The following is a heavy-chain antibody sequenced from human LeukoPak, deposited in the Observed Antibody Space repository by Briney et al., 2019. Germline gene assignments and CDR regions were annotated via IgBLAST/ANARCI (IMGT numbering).Heavy chain of an antibody. V-gene: IGHV3-7*01. Sequence: GGSLRLSCVASGFTFGKYWMSWVRQAPGKGLEWVANIKLDGSEKNYVDSVKGRFTISRDNTKNSLYLQMNSLRAEDTAVYYCAAGEPYVYWGQGTLVTVSS. D-gene: IGHD1-14*01. J-gene: IGHJ4*02. CDR2: IKLDGSEK. CDR1: GFTFGKYW. CDR3: AAGEPYVY.